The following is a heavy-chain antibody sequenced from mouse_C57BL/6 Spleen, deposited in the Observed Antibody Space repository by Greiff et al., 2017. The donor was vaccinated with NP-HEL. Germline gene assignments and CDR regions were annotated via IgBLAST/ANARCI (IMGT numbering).Heavy chain of an antibody. Sequence: VQRVESGPELVKPGASVKISCKASGYAFSSSWMNWVKQRPGKGLEWIGRIYPGDGDTNYNGKFKGKATLTADKSSSTAYMQLSSLTSEDSAVYFCASHYDGFAYWGQGTLVTVSA. CDR2: IYPGDGDT. CDR3: ASHYDGFAY. D-gene: IGHD2-4*01. CDR1: GYAFSSSW. J-gene: IGHJ3*01. V-gene: IGHV1-82*01.